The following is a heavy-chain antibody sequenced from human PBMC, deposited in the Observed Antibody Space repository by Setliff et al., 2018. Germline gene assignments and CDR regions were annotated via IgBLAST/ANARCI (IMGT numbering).Heavy chain of an antibody. V-gene: IGHV4-39*01. CDR1: GDSISSTSYQ. J-gene: IGHJ3*02. Sequence: NPSETLSLTCTVSGDSISSTSYQWGWVRQPPGKGLEWIGSIYYTGTAYYNPSLKSRVTISVDTSKNQFSLKVNSVTAADTAVYYCASQPGVPQIDGFDIWGQGTMVTVSS. CDR2: IYYTGTA. CDR3: ASQPGVPQIDGFDI.